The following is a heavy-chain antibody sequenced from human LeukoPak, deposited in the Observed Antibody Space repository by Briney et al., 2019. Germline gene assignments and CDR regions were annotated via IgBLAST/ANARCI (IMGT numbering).Heavy chain of an antibody. CDR2: ISSSGSTI. CDR1: GFTFSSYE. J-gene: IGHJ4*02. V-gene: IGHV3-48*03. Sequence: GGSLRLSCAASGFTFSSYEMNWVRQAPGKGLEWVSYISSSGSTIYYADSVKGRFTISRDNAKNSLYLQMNSLRAEDTAVYYCARGPMFRGVIIRRSKRGYFDYWGQGTLVTVSS. CDR3: ARGPMFRGVIIRRSKRGYFDY. D-gene: IGHD3-10*01.